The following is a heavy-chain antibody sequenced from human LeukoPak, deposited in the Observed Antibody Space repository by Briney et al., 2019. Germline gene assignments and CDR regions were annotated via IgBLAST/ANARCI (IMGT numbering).Heavy chain of an antibody. V-gene: IGHV4-30-4*01. Sequence: PSETLSLTCTVSGGSISSGDHYWSWIRQPPGKGLEWIGYIYYSGRTYSGSTYYNPSLKSRVTMSVDTSKNQFSLKLSSVTAADTAVYYCARDQYSGTGSAFDIWGQGTMVTVSS. CDR2: IYYSGRTYSGST. CDR3: ARDQYSGTGSAFDI. J-gene: IGHJ3*02. D-gene: IGHD1-26*01. CDR1: GGSISSGDHY.